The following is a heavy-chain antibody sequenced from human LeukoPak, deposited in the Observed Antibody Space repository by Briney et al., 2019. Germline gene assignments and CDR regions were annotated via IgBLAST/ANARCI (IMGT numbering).Heavy chain of an antibody. CDR3: ARGPIVVVVAATNYFDY. Sequence: GASVKVSCKASGYTFTSYGISWVRQAPGQGLEWMGWISAYNGNTNYAQKLQGRVTMTTDTSTSTAYMELRSLRSDDTAVYYCARGPIVVVVAATNYFDYWGQGTLVTVSS. CDR1: GYTFTSYG. J-gene: IGHJ4*02. CDR2: ISAYNGNT. V-gene: IGHV1-18*01. D-gene: IGHD2-15*01.